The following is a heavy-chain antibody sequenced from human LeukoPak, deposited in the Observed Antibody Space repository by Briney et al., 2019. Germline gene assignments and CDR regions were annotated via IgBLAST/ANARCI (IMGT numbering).Heavy chain of an antibody. J-gene: IGHJ4*02. CDR3: ARGGNSDYLYYFDY. Sequence: PGGSLRLSCAASGFTFSSYAMHWVRQAPGKGLEWVAVISYDGSNKYYADSVKGRFTISRDTSKNTLFLQMTSLRAEDTALYYCARGGNSDYLYYFDYWGQGTLVTVPS. V-gene: IGHV3-30-3*01. CDR1: GFTFSSYA. D-gene: IGHD2-21*02. CDR2: ISYDGSNK.